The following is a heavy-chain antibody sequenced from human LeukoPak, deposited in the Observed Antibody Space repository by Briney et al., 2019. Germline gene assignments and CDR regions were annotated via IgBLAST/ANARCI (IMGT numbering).Heavy chain of an antibody. Sequence: GGSLRLSCAASGFTFSSYWMSWVRQAPGKGLEWVANIKQDGSKKYYVDSVKGRFTISRDNSKNTLYLQMNSLRAEDTAVYYCARVGRSGQLAGGDYYYYMDVWGKGTTVTVSS. D-gene: IGHD6-13*01. J-gene: IGHJ6*03. V-gene: IGHV3-7*01. CDR2: IKQDGSKK. CDR3: ARVGRSGQLAGGDYYYYMDV. CDR1: GFTFSSYW.